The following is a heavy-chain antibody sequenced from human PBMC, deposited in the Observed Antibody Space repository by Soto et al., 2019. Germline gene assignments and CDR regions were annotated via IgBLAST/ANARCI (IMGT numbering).Heavy chain of an antibody. CDR1: GFTFSPYD. CDR3: ARDPGGMDV. CDR2: ISSGSNAI. Sequence: EVQLVESGGGLVQPGGSLRLSCAASGFTFSPYDMNWVRQAPGKGLEWVSHISSGSNAIYYADSVKGRFTISRDNAKNSLYLLMNNLRDEDTAVYYCARDPGGMDVWGQGTTVTVSS. V-gene: IGHV3-48*02. D-gene: IGHD3-10*01. J-gene: IGHJ6*02.